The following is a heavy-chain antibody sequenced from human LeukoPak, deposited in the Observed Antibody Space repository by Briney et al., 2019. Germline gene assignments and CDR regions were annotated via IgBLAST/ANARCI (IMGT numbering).Heavy chain of an antibody. D-gene: IGHD1-26*01. CDR2: TYYRSKWYN. CDR1: GDSVSNTRSA. CDR3: ARETQIAATTRWFDP. J-gene: IGHJ5*02. V-gene: IGHV6-1*01. Sequence: SQTLSLTCAISGDSVSNTRSAWNWIRQSPSRGLEWLGRTYYRSKWYNDYAVSVKSRITINPDTSKNQFSLQLNSVTPEDAAVYYCARETQIAATTRWFDPWGQGILVTVSS.